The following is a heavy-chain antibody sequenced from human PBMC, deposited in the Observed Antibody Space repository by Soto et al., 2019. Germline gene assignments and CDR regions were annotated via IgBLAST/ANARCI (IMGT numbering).Heavy chain of an antibody. CDR3: AHRVIGPAAPQIDS. CDR2: IFWNDDK. V-gene: IGHV2-5*01. D-gene: IGHD6-6*01. J-gene: IGHJ4*02. Sequence: QITLKESGPTLVKPTQTLTLTCTFSGFSLSASGVGVAWIRQPPGKALEWLALIFWNDDKFYTSSLRNRLTITKDTSKNQVILTLTNMEPEDAATYYGAHRVIGPAAPQIDSWGPGTLVTVSS. CDR1: GFSLSASGVG.